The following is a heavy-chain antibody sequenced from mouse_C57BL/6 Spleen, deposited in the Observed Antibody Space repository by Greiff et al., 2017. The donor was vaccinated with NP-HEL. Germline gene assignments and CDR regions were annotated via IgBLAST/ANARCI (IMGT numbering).Heavy chain of an antibody. CDR3: ARGEYYYDY. CDR2: IYPGSGST. D-gene: IGHD1-1*01. V-gene: IGHV1-55*01. Sequence: QVHAKQLGAELVKPGALVKMSCKASGYTFTSYWITRVKQRPGQGPEWIGDIYPGSGSTNYNEKFKSKATLTVDTFSSTAYMQQSGLTSEDAAVYYCARGEYYYDYWGQGTTLTVSS. J-gene: IGHJ2*01. CDR1: GYTFTSYW.